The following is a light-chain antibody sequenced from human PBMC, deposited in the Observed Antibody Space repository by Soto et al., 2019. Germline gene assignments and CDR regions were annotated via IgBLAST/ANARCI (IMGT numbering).Light chain of an antibody. CDR2: DAS. CDR1: QSVRTY. CDR3: QPRSNWPPT. V-gene: IGKV3-11*01. J-gene: IGKJ4*01. Sequence: EIVLTQSPATVSLTPGERATLSCRASQSVRTYLAWYQQRPGQAPRLLISDASNRATGIPARFSGSGSGTDFTLTISSLETEDSAVYYCQPRSNWPPTFGGGTKV.